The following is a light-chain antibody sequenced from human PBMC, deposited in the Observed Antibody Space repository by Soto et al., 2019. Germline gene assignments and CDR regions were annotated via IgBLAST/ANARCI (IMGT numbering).Light chain of an antibody. CDR3: QEYAGSPST. Sequence: EIVLTQSPGTLSLSPGERATLSCRASQTVTSNYLAWYQRKPGQAPRLLIYGAASRATDIPDRFSGSGSGIDVTLTITRLELEDFAVYFCQEYAGSPSTFGQGTKVEI. V-gene: IGKV3-20*01. CDR1: QTVTSNY. J-gene: IGKJ1*01. CDR2: GAA.